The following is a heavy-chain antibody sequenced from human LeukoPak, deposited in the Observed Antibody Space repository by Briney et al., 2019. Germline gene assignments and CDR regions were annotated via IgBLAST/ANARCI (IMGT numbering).Heavy chain of an antibody. D-gene: IGHD4-23*01. CDR3: ARDLVTKGYRDY. CDR1: GFTFSSYS. J-gene: IGHJ4*02. V-gene: IGHV3-48*01. CDR2: ISSSRSTI. Sequence: GGSLRLSCAASGFTFSSYSMHWVRQAPGKGLEWVSYISSSRSTIYYADSVKGRFTISRDNAKNSLYLQMNSLRAEDTAVYYCARDLVTKGYRDYWGQGTLVTVSS.